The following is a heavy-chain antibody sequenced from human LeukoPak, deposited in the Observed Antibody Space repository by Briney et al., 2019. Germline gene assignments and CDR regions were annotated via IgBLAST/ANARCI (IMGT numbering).Heavy chain of an antibody. V-gene: IGHV3-23*01. Sequence: GGSLRLSCAASGFTFSTSAMSWVRQAPGKGLGWVSGISGSGDSTYCVDSVKGRFTISRDNSKSTLYLHMNSLRAEDTAIYYCAKQRSEVPVAASNYWGQGTLVTVSS. CDR1: GFTFSTSA. CDR2: ISGSGDST. J-gene: IGHJ4*02. D-gene: IGHD2-2*01. CDR3: AKQRSEVPVAASNY.